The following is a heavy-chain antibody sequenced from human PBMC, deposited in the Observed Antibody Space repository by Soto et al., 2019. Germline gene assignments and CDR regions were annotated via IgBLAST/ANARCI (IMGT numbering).Heavy chain of an antibody. J-gene: IGHJ6*02. CDR2: ISGSSGYT. Sequence: ESGGGLVKPGGSLRLSCAASGFSFSDSYTSWVRQAPGKGLEWVAYISGSSGYTGYADSVKGRFTISRDNAKNSLYLQMNSLRVEDTAVYYCARDRGGYGPPDVWGQGTTVTVSS. D-gene: IGHD3-10*01. V-gene: IGHV3-11*06. CDR1: GFSFSDSY. CDR3: ARDRGGYGPPDV.